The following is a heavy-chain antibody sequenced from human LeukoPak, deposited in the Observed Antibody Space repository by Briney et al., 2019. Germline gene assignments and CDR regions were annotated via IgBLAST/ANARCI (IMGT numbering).Heavy chain of an antibody. CDR2: ISPYNGNT. CDR1: GYTFSSYG. Sequence: ASVKVSCKASGYTFSSYGISWVRQAPGQGLEWMGWISPYNGNTEYGQKVQGRVTMTTDRPTTTASMELRSLRSDDTAMYYCARVRPPNIVDSVMDYKYYHYMDVWGQGTTVTVSS. J-gene: IGHJ6*03. V-gene: IGHV1-18*01. CDR3: ARVRPPNIVDSVMDYKYYHYMDV. D-gene: IGHD5-18*01.